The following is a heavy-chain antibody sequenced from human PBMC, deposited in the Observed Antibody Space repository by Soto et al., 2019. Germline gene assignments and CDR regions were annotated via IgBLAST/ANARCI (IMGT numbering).Heavy chain of an antibody. J-gene: IGHJ5*02. V-gene: IGHV1-69*02. CDR2: IIPILGMA. D-gene: IGHD2-15*01. Sequence: ASVKVSCEACGGSFSSYTISWVRQAPGQGLEWMGRIIPILGMANYAQKFQGRVTITADKSTSTAYMELSSLRSEDTAVYYCAREGADIVVVVAATLGWFDPWGQGTLVTVSS. CDR3: AREGADIVVVVAATLGWFDP. CDR1: GGSFSSYT.